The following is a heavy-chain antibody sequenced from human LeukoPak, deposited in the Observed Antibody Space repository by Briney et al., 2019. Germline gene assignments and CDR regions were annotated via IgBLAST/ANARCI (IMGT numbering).Heavy chain of an antibody. J-gene: IGHJ4*02. CDR2: ISSSGSTK. CDR1: GFTFSSYE. V-gene: IGHV3-48*03. D-gene: IGHD6-13*01. CDR3: ARDQRYSSSWSDFDY. Sequence: PGGSLRLSCAASGFTFSSYEMNWVRQALGKGLEWVSYISSSGSTKYYADSVKGRFTISRDNAKNSLYLQMNSLRAEDTAVYYCARDQRYSSSWSDFDYWGQGTLVTVSS.